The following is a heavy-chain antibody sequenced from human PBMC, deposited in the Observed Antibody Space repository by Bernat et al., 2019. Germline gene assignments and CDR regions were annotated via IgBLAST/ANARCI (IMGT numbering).Heavy chain of an antibody. CDR2: IIPIFGTA. V-gene: IGHV1-69*01. CDR3: ARATSLSSSSTGDAFDS. Sequence: QVQLVQSGAEVKKPGSSVKVSCKASVGTFSSYAISWVRQAPGQGLEWMGGIIPIFGTANYAQKFQGRVTITADESTSTAYMELSSLRSEDTAVYYCARATSLSSSSTGDAFDSWGEGTMVTVSS. J-gene: IGHJ3*02. D-gene: IGHD2-2*01. CDR1: VGTFSSYA.